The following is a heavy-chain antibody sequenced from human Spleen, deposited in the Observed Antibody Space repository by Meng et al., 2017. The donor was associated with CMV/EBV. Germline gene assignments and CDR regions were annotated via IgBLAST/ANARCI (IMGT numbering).Heavy chain of an antibody. CDR3: ARKVGASTYWFDP. Sequence: QVQLVQSGAEVKKPGASVKVSCKASGYTFTSYAMHWVRQAPGQRLEWMGWINAGNGNTKYSQKFQGRVTITRDTSASTAYMELSSLRSEDTAVYYCARKVGASTYWFDPWGQGTLDTVSS. J-gene: IGHJ5*02. V-gene: IGHV1-3*01. CDR2: INAGNGNT. D-gene: IGHD1-26*01. CDR1: GYTFTSYA.